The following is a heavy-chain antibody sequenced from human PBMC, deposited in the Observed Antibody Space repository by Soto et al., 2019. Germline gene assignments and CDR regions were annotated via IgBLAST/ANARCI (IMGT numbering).Heavy chain of an antibody. J-gene: IGHJ2*01. CDR1: GGTFSSYA. CDR3: ARDQWEEISGSYRYGWYFDL. D-gene: IGHD3-10*01. V-gene: IGHV1-69*13. CDR2: IIPIFGTA. Sequence: SVKVSCKASGGTFSSYAISWVRQAPGQGLEWMGGIIPIFGTANYAQKFQGRVTITADESTSTAYMELSSLRSEDTAVYYCARDQWEEISGSYRYGWYFDLWGRGTLVTVSS.